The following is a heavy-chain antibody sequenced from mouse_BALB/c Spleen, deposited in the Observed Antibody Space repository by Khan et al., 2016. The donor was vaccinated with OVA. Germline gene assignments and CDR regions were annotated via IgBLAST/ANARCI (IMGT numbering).Heavy chain of an antibody. CDR2: INSDGYYT. Sequence: EVQLQESGGDLMKPGGSLKLSCAASGFTFSAYSMSWVRQTPDKRLEWVASINSDGYYTYSPDSVQGRFTISRTNAKNTLSLQMNSLKSEDTAIYYCASHLTGSFAYWGQGTLGTVSA. D-gene: IGHD4-1*01. V-gene: IGHV5-6*01. J-gene: IGHJ3*01. CDR1: GFTFSAYS. CDR3: ASHLTGSFAY.